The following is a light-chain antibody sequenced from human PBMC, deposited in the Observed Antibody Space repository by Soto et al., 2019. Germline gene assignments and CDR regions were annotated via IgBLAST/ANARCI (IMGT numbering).Light chain of an antibody. CDR2: TAS. CDR1: QDISSW. CDR3: QQTNSFPLT. Sequence: DIQMTQSPSLVSASVGDRVTITCRASQDISSWLAWYQQKPGRAPKLLIYTASGLESGVPSRFSGSGSGTDFTLTISSLQPEDFATYYCQQTNSFPLTFGGGTKVEIK. V-gene: IGKV1-12*01. J-gene: IGKJ4*01.